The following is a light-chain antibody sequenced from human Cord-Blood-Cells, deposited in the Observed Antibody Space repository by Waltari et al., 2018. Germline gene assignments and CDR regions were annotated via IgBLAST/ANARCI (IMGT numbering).Light chain of an antibody. J-gene: IGLJ2*01. CDR2: DVS. CDR3: CSYAGSYTFV. V-gene: IGLV2-11*01. CDR1: SSDVGGYNY. Sequence: QSALTQPRSVSGSPGQSVTISCTGTSSDVGGYNYVSWYQQPPGKAPKRMIYDVSKRPSGVPDRFSGSKSGNTASLTISGLQAEDEADYYCCSYAGSYTFVFGGGTKLTVL.